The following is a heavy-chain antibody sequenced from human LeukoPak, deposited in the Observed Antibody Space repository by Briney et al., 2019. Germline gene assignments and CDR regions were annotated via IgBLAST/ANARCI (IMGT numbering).Heavy chain of an antibody. Sequence: SVKVSCKASGGTFSSYAISWVRQAPGQGLEWMGGIIPIFGTANYAQKFQGRVTITADKSTSTAYMELSSLRSEDTAVYYCARGLEHGNYYYYMDVWGKGTTVTVSS. CDR3: ARGLEHGNYYYYMDV. CDR1: GGTFSSYA. V-gene: IGHV1-69*06. CDR2: IIPIFGTA. D-gene: IGHD1/OR15-1a*01. J-gene: IGHJ6*03.